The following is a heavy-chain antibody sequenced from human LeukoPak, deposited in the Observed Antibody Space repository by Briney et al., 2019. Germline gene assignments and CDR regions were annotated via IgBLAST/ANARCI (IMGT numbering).Heavy chain of an antibody. J-gene: IGHJ3*02. Sequence: GGSLRLSCAASGFTFSSYAMHWVRQAPGKGLEWVAVISYDGSNKYYADSVKGRFTISRDNSKNTLYLQMNSLRAEDTAVYYCARSIKIVGATTSAFDIWGQGTMVTVSS. CDR2: ISYDGSNK. CDR1: GFTFSSYA. D-gene: IGHD1-26*01. CDR3: ARSIKIVGATTSAFDI. V-gene: IGHV3-30*04.